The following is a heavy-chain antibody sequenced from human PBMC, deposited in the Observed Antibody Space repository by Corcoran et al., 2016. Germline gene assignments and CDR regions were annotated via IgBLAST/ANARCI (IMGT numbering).Heavy chain of an antibody. CDR3: ARVEFLEWLDYYYGMDV. CDR1: GYTFTGYY. V-gene: IGHV1-2*02. J-gene: IGHJ6*02. Sequence: VQLVQSGAEVKKPGASVKVSCKASGYTFTGYYMHWVRQAPGQGLEWMGWINPNSGGTNYAQKFQGRVTMTRDTSISTAYMELSRLRSDDTAVYYCARVEFLEWLDYYYGMDVWGQGTTVTVSS. CDR2: INPNSGGT. D-gene: IGHD3-3*01.